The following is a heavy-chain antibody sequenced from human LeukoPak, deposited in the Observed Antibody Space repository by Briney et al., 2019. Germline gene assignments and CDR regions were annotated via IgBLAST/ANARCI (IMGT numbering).Heavy chain of an antibody. V-gene: IGHV3-7*01. D-gene: IGHD3-22*01. Sequence: PGGSLRLSCSASGFTFSDYWMNWVRQAPGKGLEWVANIQKDGSEKNYVDSVKGRFTISRDNAKNSLYLQMNSLGAEDTAVYYCVGYYLGYWGQGTLVTVSS. CDR3: VGYYLGY. CDR1: GFTFSDYW. CDR2: IQKDGSEK. J-gene: IGHJ4*02.